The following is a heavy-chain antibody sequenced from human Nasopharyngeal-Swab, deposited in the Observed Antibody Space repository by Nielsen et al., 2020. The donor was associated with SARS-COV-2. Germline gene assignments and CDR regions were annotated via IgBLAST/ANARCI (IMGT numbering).Heavy chain of an antibody. V-gene: IGHV4-39*07. CDR3: ARNEFRSGYYGTAEYYGLDV. Sequence: SETLSLTCTVSGGSISSNNYYWGWIRQPPGEGLEWIGSIYYSGSAYYIPSLKSRVTISVDTSKNQFSLKLTSVTAADTAVYYCARNEFRSGYYGTAEYYGLDVWGQGTTVTVSS. J-gene: IGHJ6*02. CDR2: IYYSGSA. D-gene: IGHD3-3*01. CDR1: GGSISSNNYY.